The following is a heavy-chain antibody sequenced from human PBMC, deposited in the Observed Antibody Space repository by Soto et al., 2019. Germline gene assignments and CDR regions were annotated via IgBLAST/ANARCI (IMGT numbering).Heavy chain of an antibody. Sequence: SETLSLTCTVSGGSISSGGYYWSWIRQHPGKGLEWIGYIYYSGSTYYNPSLKSRVTISVDTSKNQFSLKLSSVTAADTAVYYCARLLNYYYDSSGYYRTFEYWGQGTLVTVSS. V-gene: IGHV4-31*03. CDR3: ARLLNYYYDSSGYYRTFEY. CDR2: IYYSGST. CDR1: GGSISSGGYY. J-gene: IGHJ4*02. D-gene: IGHD3-22*01.